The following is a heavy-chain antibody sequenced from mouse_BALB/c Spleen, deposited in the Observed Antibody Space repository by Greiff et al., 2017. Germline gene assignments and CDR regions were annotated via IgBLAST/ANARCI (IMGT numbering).Heavy chain of an antibody. J-gene: IGHJ1*01. CDR2: ISTYYGDA. CDR3: ARSIITTVVGYFDV. D-gene: IGHD1-1*01. V-gene: IGHV1S137*01. CDR1: GFTFTDYA. Sequence: QVQLQQSGAELVRPGVSVKISCKGSGFTFTDYAMHWVKQSPAKSLEWIGVISTYYGDASYNQKFKGKATMTVDKSSSTAYMELARLTSEDSAIYYCARSIITTVVGYFDVWGAGTTVTVSS.